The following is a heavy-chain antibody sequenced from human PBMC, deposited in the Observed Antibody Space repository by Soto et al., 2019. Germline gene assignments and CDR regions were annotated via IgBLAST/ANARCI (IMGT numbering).Heavy chain of an antibody. V-gene: IGHV3-23*01. CDR3: ARGRLWGSGTYYGFDY. D-gene: IGHD1-26*01. J-gene: IGHJ4*01. Sequence: GGSLRLSCAASGFTFSSYGMSWVRQAPGKGLEWVSVISGNAASTYYADSVKGRFTVSRDNSKNTLYLQMSSLRADDTAVYYCARGRLWGSGTYYGFDYWGHGSLVTVSS. CDR2: ISGNAAST. CDR1: GFTFSSYG.